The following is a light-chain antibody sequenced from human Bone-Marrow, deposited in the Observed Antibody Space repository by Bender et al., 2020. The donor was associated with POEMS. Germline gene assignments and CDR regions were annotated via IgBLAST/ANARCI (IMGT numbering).Light chain of an antibody. CDR3: CSYAGSKVV. V-gene: IGLV2-23*02. J-gene: IGLJ2*01. Sequence: QSALTQPASVSGSPGQSITISCAGITSDPATYNFVSWYQQHPGEVPKLIIYDVTKRPSGVSDRFSGSKSANTASLTISGLQAEDEADYYCCSYAGSKVVFGGGTKLTVL. CDR2: DVT. CDR1: TSDPATYNF.